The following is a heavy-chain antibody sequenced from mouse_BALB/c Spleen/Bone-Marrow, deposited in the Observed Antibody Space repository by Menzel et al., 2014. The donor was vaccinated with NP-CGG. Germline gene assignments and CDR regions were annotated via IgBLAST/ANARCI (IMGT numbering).Heavy chain of an antibody. J-gene: IGHJ3*01. CDR3: TRDRYYGNSFAY. V-gene: IGHV5-6-4*01. CDR1: GFTFXSYT. Sequence: DVHLVESGGGLVKPGGSLKLSCAASGFTFXSYTMSWIRQTPEKRLEWVATISSGGSYTYYPDSVKGRFTISRDNAKNTLYLQMISLKSEDTAMYYCTRDRYYGNSFAYWGQGTLVTVSA. D-gene: IGHD2-1*01. CDR2: ISSGGSYT.